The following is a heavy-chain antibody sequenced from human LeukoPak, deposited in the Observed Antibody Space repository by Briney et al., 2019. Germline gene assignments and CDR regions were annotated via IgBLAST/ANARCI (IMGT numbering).Heavy chain of an antibody. CDR2: IYYSGST. V-gene: IGHV4-61*01. D-gene: IGHD2-21*01. J-gene: IGHJ4*02. CDR1: GGSVSSGSYY. CDR3: ARGVLRWLETDTYYFDY. Sequence: PSETLSLTCTVSGGSVSSGSYYWSWIRQPPGKGLEWIGYIYYSGSTNYNPSLKSRVAISVDTSKNQFSLKLSSVTAADTAVYYCARGVLRWLETDTYYFDYWGQGTLVTVSS.